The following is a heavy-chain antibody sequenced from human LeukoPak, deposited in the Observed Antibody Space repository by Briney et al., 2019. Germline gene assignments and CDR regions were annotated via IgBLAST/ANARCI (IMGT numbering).Heavy chain of an antibody. D-gene: IGHD3-10*01. Sequence: PGASLRLSCLASGFTFRAYALHWVRQTPGRGLDWVAVVSSDGQNDFYSDSVRGRFTISRDNSRDTLYLQMDGLRAADTGLYFCARSTYYYGSGTFYSVGPFDSWGQGTLVTVS. CDR3: ARSTYYYGSGTFYSVGPFDS. CDR2: VSSDGQND. J-gene: IGHJ4*02. V-gene: IGHV3-30*01. CDR1: GFTFRAYA.